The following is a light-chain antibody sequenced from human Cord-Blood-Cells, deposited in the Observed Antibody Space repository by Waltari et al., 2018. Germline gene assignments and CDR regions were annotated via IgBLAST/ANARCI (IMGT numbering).Light chain of an antibody. CDR3: CSYAGSYTRV. J-gene: IGLJ3*02. CDR2: DVS. CDR1: RSDVGGYNY. V-gene: IGLV2-11*01. Sequence: QSALTQPRSVSGSPGQSVTISCTGTRSDVGGYNYVPWYQQHPGKAPQLMIYDVSKRPSGVPDRFSGSKSGNTASLTISGLQAEDEADYYCCSYAGSYTRVFGGGTKLTVL.